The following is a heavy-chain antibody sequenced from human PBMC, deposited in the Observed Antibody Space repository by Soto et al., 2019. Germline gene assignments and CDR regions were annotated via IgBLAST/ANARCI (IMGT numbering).Heavy chain of an antibody. D-gene: IGHD2-8*01. CDR3: AKNGLSDSPSAIDS. CDR2: ISGSGRNT. V-gene: IGHV3-23*01. Sequence: GGSLRLSCATSGFTFSIDGMSWVRQAPGKGLDWVSGISGSGRNTYYADSVKGRFTISRDNSKNTLFLQMNSLRVEDTAVYYCAKNGLSDSPSAIDSWGQGTLVTVSS. J-gene: IGHJ4*02. CDR1: GFTFSIDG.